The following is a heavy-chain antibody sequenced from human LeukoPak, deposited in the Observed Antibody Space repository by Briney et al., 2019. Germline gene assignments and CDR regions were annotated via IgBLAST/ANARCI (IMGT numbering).Heavy chain of an antibody. CDR3: ARTTYYDILTGYYNMYYFDY. CDR1: GYTFTSYY. CDR2: INPSGGST. Sequence: ASVKVSCKASGYTFTSYYMHWVRQAPGQGLEWMGIINPSGGSTSYAQKFQGRVTMTRDTSTSTVYMELSSLRSEDTAVYYCARTTYYDILTGYYNMYYFDYWGQGTLVTVSS. V-gene: IGHV1-46*01. J-gene: IGHJ4*02. D-gene: IGHD3-9*01.